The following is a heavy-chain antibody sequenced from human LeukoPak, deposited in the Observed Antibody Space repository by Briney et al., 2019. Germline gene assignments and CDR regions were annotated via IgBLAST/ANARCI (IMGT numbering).Heavy chain of an antibody. Sequence: GGSLRLSCAASGFTFSSYSMNWVRQAPGKGLEWVSSISSSSSYIYYADSVKGRFTISRDNAKNSPYLQMNSLRAEDTAVYYCARGIQLWLPGPYGMDVWGQGTTVTVSS. J-gene: IGHJ6*02. CDR3: ARGIQLWLPGPYGMDV. D-gene: IGHD5-18*01. CDR1: GFTFSSYS. V-gene: IGHV3-21*01. CDR2: ISSSSSYI.